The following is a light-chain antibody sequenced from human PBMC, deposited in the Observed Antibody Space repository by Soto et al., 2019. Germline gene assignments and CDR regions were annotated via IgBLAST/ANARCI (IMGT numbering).Light chain of an antibody. CDR2: GAS. J-gene: IGKJ2*01. Sequence: EIVLTQSPGTLSLSPGERATLSWRASQSVSSSYLAWYQQKPGQAPRLLIYGASSRATGIPDRFSGSGSGTDFTLTISRLQPEDFALYYCQQYGTSLYTFGQGTKLEIK. CDR1: QSVSSSY. V-gene: IGKV3-20*01. CDR3: QQYGTSLYT.